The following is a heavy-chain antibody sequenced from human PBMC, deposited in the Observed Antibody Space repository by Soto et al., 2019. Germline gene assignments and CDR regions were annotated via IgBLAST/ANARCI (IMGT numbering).Heavy chain of an antibody. CDR3: ARELFNRPGIANAMDY. Sequence: ASVKVSCKASGYPFTGYFMHWLRQAPEQGLEWMGWFNPNSGDTDYAQKFQGRVTMTRDTSITTAYMELTMLGSDDTAVYYCARELFNRPGIANAMDYWGQGTLVTVSS. J-gene: IGHJ4*02. CDR2: FNPNSGDT. V-gene: IGHV1-2*02. CDR1: GYPFTGYF. D-gene: IGHD6-13*01.